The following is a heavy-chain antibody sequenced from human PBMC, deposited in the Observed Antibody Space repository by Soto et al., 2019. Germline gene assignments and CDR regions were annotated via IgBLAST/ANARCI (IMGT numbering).Heavy chain of an antibody. V-gene: IGHV4-59*01. D-gene: IGHD6-13*01. CDR1: GGSITSYY. CDR3: AIGGAAAARGWFDP. J-gene: IGHJ5*02. CDR2: IYYSGST. Sequence: SETRSLTCTVSGGSITSYYWSWIRQPPGKGLEWIGYIYYSGSTNYNPSLKSRVTISVDTSKNQFSLKLSSVTAADTAVYYCAIGGAAAARGWFDPWGQGTLVTVS.